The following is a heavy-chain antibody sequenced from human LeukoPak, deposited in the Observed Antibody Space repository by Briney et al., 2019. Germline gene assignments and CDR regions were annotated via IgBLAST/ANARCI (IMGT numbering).Heavy chain of an antibody. D-gene: IGHD3-22*01. CDR2: ISSSGSTI. CDR3: AGTYYYDSSGYPRDY. J-gene: IGHJ4*02. Sequence: GALRLSCAASGFTFSSYEMNWVRQAPGKGLEWVSYISSSGSTIYYADSVKGRFTISRDNAKNSLYLQMNSLRAEDTAVYYCAGTYYYDSSGYPRDYWGQGTLVTVSS. V-gene: IGHV3-48*03. CDR1: GFTFSSYE.